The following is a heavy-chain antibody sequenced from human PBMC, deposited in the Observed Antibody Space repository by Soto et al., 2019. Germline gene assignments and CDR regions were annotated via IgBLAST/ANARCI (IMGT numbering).Heavy chain of an antibody. CDR2: VSGSGGNT. Sequence: VQLLESGGGLVQPGGSLRLSCAASGFTFSNYAMSWVRQAPGKGLERVSAVSGSGGNTYYADSVQGRFTISRDNSKNMLNLQMNSLRAEDTAVYYCAKLNLFVSAAAGRGPFDYWGQGTLVTVSS. V-gene: IGHV3-23*01. D-gene: IGHD6-13*01. CDR1: GFTFSNYA. J-gene: IGHJ4*02. CDR3: AKLNLFVSAAAGRGPFDY.